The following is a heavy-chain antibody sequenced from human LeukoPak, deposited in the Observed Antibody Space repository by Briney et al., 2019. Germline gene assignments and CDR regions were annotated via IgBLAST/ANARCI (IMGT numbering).Heavy chain of an antibody. Sequence: GGSLRLSCAASGFTFDDYGMSWVRQAPGKGLEWVSGINWNGGSTGYADSVKGRFTISRDNAKNSLYLQMNSLRAEDTALYYCARGSRPRRSRDGYNYGYDYWGQGTLVTVSS. CDR3: ARGSRPRRSRDGYNYGYDY. CDR1: GFTFDDYG. CDR2: INWNGGST. D-gene: IGHD5-24*01. V-gene: IGHV3-20*04. J-gene: IGHJ4*02.